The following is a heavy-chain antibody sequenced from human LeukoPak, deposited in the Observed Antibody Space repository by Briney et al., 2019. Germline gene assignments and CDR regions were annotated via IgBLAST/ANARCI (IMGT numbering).Heavy chain of an antibody. V-gene: IGHV1-69*06. D-gene: IGHD2-15*01. CDR1: GGTFSSYA. Sequence: GASVKVSCKASGGTFSSYAISWVRQAPGQGLEWMGGIIPIFGTANYAQKFQGRVTITADKSTSTAYMELSSLRSEDTAVYYCARAPSGGSWLVEYWFDPWGQGTLVTVSS. CDR3: ARAPSGGSWLVEYWFDP. J-gene: IGHJ5*02. CDR2: IIPIFGTA.